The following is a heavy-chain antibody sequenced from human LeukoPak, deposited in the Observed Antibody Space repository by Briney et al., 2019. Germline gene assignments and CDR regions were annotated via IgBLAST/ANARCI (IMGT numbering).Heavy chain of an antibody. CDR2: IYYSGST. CDR1: GGSISSSSYY. J-gene: IGHJ4*02. Sequence: SETLSLTCTVSGGSISSSSYYWGWIRQPPGKGLEWIGSIYYSGSTYYNPSLKSRVTISVDTSKNQFSLKLSSVTAADTAVYYCASPGLTGGDYWGQGTLVTVSS. D-gene: IGHD7-27*01. CDR3: ASPGLTGGDY. V-gene: IGHV4-39*07.